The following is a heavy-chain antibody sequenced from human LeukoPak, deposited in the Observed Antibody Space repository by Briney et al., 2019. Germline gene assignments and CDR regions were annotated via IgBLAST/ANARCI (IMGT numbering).Heavy chain of an antibody. Sequence: SVKVSCKASGGTFSSYAISWVRQAPGQGLEWMGGIIPIFGTANYAQKFQGRVTITADESTNTAYMELSSLRSEDTAVYYCAREGPVGATMDYWGQGTLVTVSS. CDR3: AREGPVGATMDY. CDR1: GGTFSSYA. V-gene: IGHV1-69*13. D-gene: IGHD1-26*01. CDR2: IIPIFGTA. J-gene: IGHJ4*02.